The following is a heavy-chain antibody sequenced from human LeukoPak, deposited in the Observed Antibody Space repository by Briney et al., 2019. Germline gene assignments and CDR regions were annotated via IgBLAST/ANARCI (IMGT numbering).Heavy chain of an antibody. V-gene: IGHV3-74*01. D-gene: IGHD3-10*01. CDR1: GFTFSSYW. Sequence: SGGSLRLSCAASGFTFSSYWMHWVRQTPGKGLLWVSRINRDGSVTTYADSVKGRFTISRDNARNTLYLQMNSLRADDTAVYYCARAFSGAFDLWGQGTTVTVSS. J-gene: IGHJ3*01. CDR2: INRDGSVT. CDR3: ARAFSGAFDL.